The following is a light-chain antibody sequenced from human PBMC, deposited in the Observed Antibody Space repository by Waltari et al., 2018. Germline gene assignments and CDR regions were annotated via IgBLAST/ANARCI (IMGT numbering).Light chain of an antibody. J-gene: IGLJ3*02. V-gene: IGLV1-40*01. CDR3: QSYDSSLRGSRV. CDR1: SSNIGAGYN. Sequence: QSVLTQPPSVSGAPGQRVTISCTGSSSNIGAGYNVHWYQQLPGTAPNLLTFENTNRPEGAPDRSSGARPGTSASLVITGLQAEDEADYYCQSYDSSLRGSRVFGGGTKVTVL. CDR2: ENT.